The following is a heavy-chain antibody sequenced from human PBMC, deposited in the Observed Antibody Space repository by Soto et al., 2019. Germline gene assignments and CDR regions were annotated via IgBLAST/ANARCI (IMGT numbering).Heavy chain of an antibody. D-gene: IGHD4-17*01. CDR3: AKDLPDYGGNSPTSYYYYYGMDV. CDR1: GFTFSSYA. J-gene: IGHJ6*02. V-gene: IGHV3-23*01. CDR2: ISGSGGST. Sequence: GGSLRLSCAASGFTFSSYAMSWVRQAPGKGLEWVSAISGSGGSTYYADSVKGRFTISRDNSKNTLYLQMNSLRAEDTAVYYCAKDLPDYGGNSPTSYYYYYGMDVWGQGTTVTVSS.